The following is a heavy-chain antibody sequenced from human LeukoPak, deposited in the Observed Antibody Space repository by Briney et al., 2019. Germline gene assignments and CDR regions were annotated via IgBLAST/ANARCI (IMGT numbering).Heavy chain of an antibody. Sequence: GESLKISCKASGYNFPSFWIGCVRQMPGKGLEWMGIVYPGDSDTRYSPSFQDQVTISADKSISTAYLQWSSLKAADTAMYYCARRRDYYDSSGSGLDYWGQGTPVTVSS. V-gene: IGHV5-51*01. D-gene: IGHD3-22*01. CDR2: VYPGDSDT. CDR3: ARRRDYYDSSGSGLDY. CDR1: GYNFPSFW. J-gene: IGHJ4*02.